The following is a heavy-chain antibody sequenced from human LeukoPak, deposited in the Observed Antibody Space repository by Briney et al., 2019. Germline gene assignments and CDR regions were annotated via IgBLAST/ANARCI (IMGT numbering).Heavy chain of an antibody. CDR3: ARSILVVPVASHYNYGVDV. J-gene: IGHJ6*02. Sequence: ASVKVSCKASGYTFAKYATHWVRQAPGQRLEWMGWINAGNGNTRYSQKFQGGVTITRDTSASTAYMELSSLRSEDTAVYYCARSILVVPVASHYNYGVDVWGQGTTVTVSS. D-gene: IGHD2-2*01. CDR1: GYTFAKYA. V-gene: IGHV1-3*01. CDR2: INAGNGNT.